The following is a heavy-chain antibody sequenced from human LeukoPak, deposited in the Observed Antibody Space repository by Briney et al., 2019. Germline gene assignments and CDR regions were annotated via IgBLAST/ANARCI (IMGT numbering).Heavy chain of an antibody. CDR3: AIPGVSDY. Sequence: ASVKVSCKASGYTFTSYYIFWVRQAPGQGLEWMGIINPSTGSTSYSQKFQGRVTMTRDMSTSTVYMELSSLRSEDTAVYYCAIPGVSDYWGQGTLVTVSS. CDR2: INPSTGST. J-gene: IGHJ4*02. V-gene: IGHV1-46*01. CDR1: GYTFTSYY.